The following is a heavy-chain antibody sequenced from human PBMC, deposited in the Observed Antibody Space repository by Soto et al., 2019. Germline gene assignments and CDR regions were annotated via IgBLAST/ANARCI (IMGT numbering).Heavy chain of an antibody. Sequence: GGSLRLSCAASGFTFSSYAMHWVRQAPGKGLEWVAVISYDGSNKYYADSVKGRFTISRDNSKNTLYLQMNSLRAEDTAVYYCARDVRRYYGSGSYYGMDVWGQGTTVTVSS. CDR3: ARDVRRYYGSGSYYGMDV. V-gene: IGHV3-30-3*01. D-gene: IGHD3-10*01. CDR2: ISYDGSNK. CDR1: GFTFSSYA. J-gene: IGHJ6*02.